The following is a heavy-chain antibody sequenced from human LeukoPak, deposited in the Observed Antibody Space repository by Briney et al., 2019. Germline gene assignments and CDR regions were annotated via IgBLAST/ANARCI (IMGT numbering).Heavy chain of an antibody. V-gene: IGHV3-13*04. CDR2: IGTAGDT. Sequence: GGSLRLSCAASGFTFSNYDMHWVRQTPGKGLEWVSSIGTAGDTYYPGSVKGRFTIYRETAKNSLYLQMNNLTAGDTAVYYCARTKGYSSNWASYYFDYWGLGTLVTVSS. D-gene: IGHD6-13*01. CDR3: ARTKGYSSNWASYYFDY. J-gene: IGHJ4*02. CDR1: GFTFSNYD.